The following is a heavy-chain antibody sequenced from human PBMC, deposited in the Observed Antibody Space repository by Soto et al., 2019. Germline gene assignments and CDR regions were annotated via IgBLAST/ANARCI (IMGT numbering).Heavy chain of an antibody. Sequence: ESGPTLVNPTQTVTLTCTFSGFSLTTSGVSVGWIRQPPGKALEWLAFIYWNDDKRYTPALKSRLAITNDNSKKQEVLTMTNVDPADTATYCCANRVGSRGSFDYWGQGTRVTVSS. CDR1: GFSLTTSGVS. J-gene: IGHJ4*02. D-gene: IGHD6-25*01. CDR2: IYWNDDK. V-gene: IGHV2-5*01. CDR3: ANRVGSRGSFDY.